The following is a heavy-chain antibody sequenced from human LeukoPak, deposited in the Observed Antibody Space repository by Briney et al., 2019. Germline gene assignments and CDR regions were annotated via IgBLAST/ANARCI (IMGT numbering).Heavy chain of an antibody. CDR3: ARALSFQEAFDI. J-gene: IGHJ3*02. CDR2: ISSSDSTI. CDR1: GFTFSDYY. Sequence: GGSLRLSCAASGFTFSDYYMSWIRQAPGEGREWVSYISSSDSTIYYADSVKGRFTISRDDAKNSLYLQMNSLRAEDTAVYYCARALSFQEAFDIWGQGTMVTVSS. V-gene: IGHV3-11*04.